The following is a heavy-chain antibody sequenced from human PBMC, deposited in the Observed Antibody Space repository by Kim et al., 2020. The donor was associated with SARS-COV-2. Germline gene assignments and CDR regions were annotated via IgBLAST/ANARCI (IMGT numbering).Heavy chain of an antibody. Sequence: GSDYNPSLKGRGIVSIDTSKSQFSLMLQAVSAADTAMYYCARLPPGAPFDTWGQGIQVTVSS. V-gene: IGHV4-59*08. CDR2: GS. CDR3: ARLPPGAPFDT. J-gene: IGHJ5*02. D-gene: IGHD3-10*01.